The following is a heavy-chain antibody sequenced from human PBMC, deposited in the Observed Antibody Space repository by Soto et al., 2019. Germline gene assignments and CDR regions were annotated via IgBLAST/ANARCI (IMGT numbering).Heavy chain of an antibody. D-gene: IGHD4-17*01. CDR3: ERGLRSWSHDYRNWFDP. CDR1: GGSFSGYY. J-gene: IGHJ5*02. Sequence: PSETLSLTCAVYGGSFSGYYWSWIRQPPGKGLEWIGEINHSGSTNYNPSLKSRVTISVDTSKNQFSLKLSSVTAADTAVYYCERGLRSWSHDYRNWFDPWGQGTLVTVSS. CDR2: INHSGST. V-gene: IGHV4-34*01.